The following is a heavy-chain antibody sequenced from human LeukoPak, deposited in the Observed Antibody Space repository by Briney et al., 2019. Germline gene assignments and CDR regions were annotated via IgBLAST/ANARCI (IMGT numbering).Heavy chain of an antibody. J-gene: IGHJ3*02. CDR3: ATQGRRAMLGI. D-gene: IGHD3-10*02. Sequence: PGGSLRLSCAASGFTFSSYGMHWVRQAPGKGLEWVSYISSSGSSIYYADSVKGRFTISRDNAKNSLYLQMNSLRAEDTAVYYCATQGRRAMLGIWGQGTMVTVSS. CDR1: GFTFSSYG. V-gene: IGHV3-48*04. CDR2: ISSSGSSI.